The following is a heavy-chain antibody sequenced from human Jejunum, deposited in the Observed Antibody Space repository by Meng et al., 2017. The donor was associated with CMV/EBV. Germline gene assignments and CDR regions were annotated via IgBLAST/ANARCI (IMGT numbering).Heavy chain of an antibody. D-gene: IGHD2-2*02. Sequence: FTFSYYAMHWVRQAPGKGLEWVAVIAYDGDNEFYADSVKGRFTISRDNSKNTLYLQMDSLRPEDTAVYYCARPRVSYTNWAPQGHWGQGTQVTVSS. V-gene: IGHV3-30-3*01. CDR3: ARPRVSYTNWAPQGH. J-gene: IGHJ4*02. CDR2: IAYDGDNE. CDR1: FTFSYYA.